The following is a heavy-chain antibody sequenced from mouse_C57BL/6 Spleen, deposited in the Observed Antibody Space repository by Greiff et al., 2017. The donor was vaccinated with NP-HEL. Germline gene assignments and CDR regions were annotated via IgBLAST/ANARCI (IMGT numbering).Heavy chain of an antibody. D-gene: IGHD1-1*01. CDR3: ARDYYGRSDWFAY. CDR1: GFTFSDYG. Sequence: EVHLVESGGGLVKPGGSLKLSCAASGFTFSDYGMHWVRQAPEKGLEWVAYISSGSSNIYYADTVKGRFTISRDNAKNTLFLQMTSLRSEDTAMYYGARDYYGRSDWFAYWGQGTLVTVSA. CDR2: ISSGSSNI. V-gene: IGHV5-17*01. J-gene: IGHJ3*01.